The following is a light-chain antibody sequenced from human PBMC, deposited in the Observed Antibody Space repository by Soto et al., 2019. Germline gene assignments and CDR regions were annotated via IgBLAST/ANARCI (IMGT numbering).Light chain of an antibody. CDR1: QSVGSN. V-gene: IGKV3-15*01. J-gene: IGKJ1*01. CDR2: GAS. CDR3: QQYNFWPET. Sequence: EIVVTQSPATLSLSPGERATLSCRASQSVGSNLAWFQQKPGQVPRLLIYGASTRATDVPARFSGSGSGTGFTLTISSLQSEDSAVYYCQQYNFWPETFGHGTTVEIK.